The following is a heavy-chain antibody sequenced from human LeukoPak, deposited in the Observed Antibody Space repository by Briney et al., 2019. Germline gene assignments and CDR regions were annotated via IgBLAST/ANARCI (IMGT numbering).Heavy chain of an antibody. CDR1: GLSFSGYY. D-gene: IGHD3-10*01. CDR2: INHSGST. V-gene: IGHV4-34*01. Sequence: SETLSLTCAVYGLSFSGYYWSWIRQPPGKGLEWIGEINHSGSTNYNPSLKSRVTISVDTSKNQFSLKLSSVTAADTAVYYCARGAMGARLTMVRGAPRFDPWGQGTLVTVSS. J-gene: IGHJ5*02. CDR3: ARGAMGARLTMVRGAPRFDP.